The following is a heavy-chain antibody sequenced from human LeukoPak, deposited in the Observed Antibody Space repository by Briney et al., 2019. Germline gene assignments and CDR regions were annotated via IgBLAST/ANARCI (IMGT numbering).Heavy chain of an antibody. CDR1: GFTVSSNY. CDR3: ARGGGYSSSWYEEPPFDY. D-gene: IGHD6-13*01. J-gene: IGHJ4*02. Sequence: GGSLRLSCAASGFTVSSNYMSWVRQAPGKGLEWVSVIYSGGSTYDADSVKGRFTISRDNSKNTLYLQMNSLRAEDTAVYYCARGGGYSSSWYEEPPFDYWGQGTLVTVSS. V-gene: IGHV3-53*01. CDR2: IYSGGST.